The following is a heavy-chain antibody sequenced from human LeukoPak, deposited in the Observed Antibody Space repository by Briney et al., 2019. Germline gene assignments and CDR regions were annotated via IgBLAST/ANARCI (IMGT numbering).Heavy chain of an antibody. CDR1: GYTFTGYY. D-gene: IGHD2-2*01. CDR3: ARAGGYCSSTSCYEFDY. Sequence: ASVKVSCKASGYTFTGYYMHWVRQAPGQGLEWMGWINPNSGGTNYAQKFQGRVTMTRDTSISTAYMELSRLRSDDTAVYYCARAGGYCSSTSCYEFDYWGQGTLVTVSS. CDR2: INPNSGGT. V-gene: IGHV1-2*02. J-gene: IGHJ4*02.